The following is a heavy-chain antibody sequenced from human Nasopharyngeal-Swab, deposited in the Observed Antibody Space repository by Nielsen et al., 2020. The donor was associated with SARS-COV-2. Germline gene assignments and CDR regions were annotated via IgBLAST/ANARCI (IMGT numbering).Heavy chain of an antibody. CDR3: TTLTNVYYYDSRGSSGGPY. CDR2: IKSKTDGGTT. D-gene: IGHD3-22*01. V-gene: IGHV3-15*01. Sequence: WIRQPPGKGLEWVGRIKSKTDGGTTDYAAPVKGRFTISRDDSKNTLYLQMNSLKTEDTAVYYCTTLTNVYYYDSRGSSGGPYWGQGTLVTVSS. J-gene: IGHJ4*02.